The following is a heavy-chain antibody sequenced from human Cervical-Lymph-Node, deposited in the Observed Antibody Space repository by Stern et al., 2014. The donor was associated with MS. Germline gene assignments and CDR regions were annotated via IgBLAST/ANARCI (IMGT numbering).Heavy chain of an antibody. CDR1: GFSLSNSW. J-gene: IGHJ5*02. CDR2: IHSDESSI. D-gene: IGHD2-21*02. V-gene: IGHV3-74*01. Sequence: EVQLVESGGGLVQPGGSLRLSCVVSGFSLSNSWMHWVRQAPGKGLEWVSRIHSDESSIRYADSVKGQFTISRDSDENTLYLQMTSRRVDDAALYYCARVTRGADSLVGYPWFDPWGQGTLVIVSS. CDR3: ARVTRGADSLVGYPWFDP.